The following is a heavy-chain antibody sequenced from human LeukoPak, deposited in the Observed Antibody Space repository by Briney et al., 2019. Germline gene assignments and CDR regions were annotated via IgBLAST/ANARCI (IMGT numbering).Heavy chain of an antibody. V-gene: IGHV4-34*01. CDR1: GESFSGYF. CDR2: SNHFGST. CDR3: ARGRLQLWSFPLPYNHYAIDV. Sequence: SETLSLTCAVSGESFSGYFWTWIRQPPGPGLEWIGESNHFGSTAYNPSLKSRVTISVDTSKKQFSLNVRSVTDADTAVYFCARGRLQLWSFPLPYNHYAIDVWGQGTTVTVSS. D-gene: IGHD5-18*01. J-gene: IGHJ6*02.